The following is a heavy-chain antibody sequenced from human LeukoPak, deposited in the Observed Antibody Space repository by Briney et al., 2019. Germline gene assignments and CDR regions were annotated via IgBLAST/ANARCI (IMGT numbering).Heavy chain of an antibody. Sequence: PGGSLRLSCAASGFTFSSYSMNWVRQAPGKGLEWVSSISSSSSYIYYADSVKGRFIISRDNAKNSLYLQMNRLRAEDTAVYYCAKLWFGELLSDAFDIWGQGTMVSVSS. D-gene: IGHD3-10*01. J-gene: IGHJ3*02. CDR2: ISSSSSYI. CDR1: GFTFSSYS. V-gene: IGHV3-21*01. CDR3: AKLWFGELLSDAFDI.